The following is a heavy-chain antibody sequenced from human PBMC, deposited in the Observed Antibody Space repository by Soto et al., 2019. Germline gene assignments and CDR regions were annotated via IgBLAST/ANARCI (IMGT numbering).Heavy chain of an antibody. J-gene: IGHJ3*02. CDR2: IIPSFDTA. CDR1: GGTISSYA. Sequence: LVKLSCKTSGGTISSYAISWVRRDPGKGLEWMGGIIPSFDTANYAQKFQGRVTITADESTSTAYMELSSLRSEDTAMYYCARHGMVRGVKELDAFDIWGQGTMVTVSS. V-gene: IGHV1-69*13. CDR3: ARHGMVRGVKELDAFDI. D-gene: IGHD3-10*01.